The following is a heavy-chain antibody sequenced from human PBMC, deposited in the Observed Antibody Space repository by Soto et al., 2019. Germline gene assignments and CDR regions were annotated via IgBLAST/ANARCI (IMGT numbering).Heavy chain of an antibody. D-gene: IGHD5-12*01. Sequence: VASVKVSCKASGGTFSGYAISWVRQAPGQGLEWMGGIIPIFGTANYAQKFQGRVTITADKSTSTAYMELSSLRSEDTAVYYCARGGDGYNSLFDYWGQGTLVTVSS. CDR2: IIPIFGTA. J-gene: IGHJ4*02. CDR3: ARGGDGYNSLFDY. CDR1: GGTFSGYA. V-gene: IGHV1-69*06.